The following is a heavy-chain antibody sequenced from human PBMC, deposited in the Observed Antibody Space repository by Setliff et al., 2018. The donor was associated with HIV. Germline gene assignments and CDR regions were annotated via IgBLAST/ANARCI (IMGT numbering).Heavy chain of an antibody. CDR2: INVYNGET. J-gene: IGHJ4*02. CDR1: DYPFSNFG. Sequence: ASVKVSCKSSDYPFSNFGISWVRQAPGQGLEWMAWINVYNGETNFAQKFQGRVTMTKDTSTGTAYMKLSSLRSDDTAVYYCATDRTQTGISLVRGRLTDPARYPLDYWGQGTLVTVSS. CDR3: ATDRTQTGISLVRGRLTDPARYPLDY. D-gene: IGHD7-27*01. V-gene: IGHV1-18*01.